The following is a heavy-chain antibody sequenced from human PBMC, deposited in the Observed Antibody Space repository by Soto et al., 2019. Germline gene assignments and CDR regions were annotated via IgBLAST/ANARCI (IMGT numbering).Heavy chain of an antibody. CDR3: AKTYYDFWSGYLEFDP. V-gene: IGHV3-23*01. J-gene: IGHJ5*02. CDR1: GFTFSSYA. Sequence: GGSLRLSCAASGFTFSSYAMSWVRQAPGKGLEWVSAISGSGGSTYYADSVKGRFTISRDNSKNTLYLQMNSLRAEDTAVYYCAKTYYDFWSGYLEFDPWGQGTLVTVSS. D-gene: IGHD3-3*01. CDR2: ISGSGGST.